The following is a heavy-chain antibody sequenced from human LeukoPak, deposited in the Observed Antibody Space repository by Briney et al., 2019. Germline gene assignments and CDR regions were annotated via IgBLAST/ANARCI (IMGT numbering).Heavy chain of an antibody. CDR1: GFTFSTYA. J-gene: IGHJ4*02. CDR2: ISGDGGST. V-gene: IGHV3-23*01. D-gene: IGHD2-2*01. Sequence: GGSPRLSCAASGFTFSTYAMSWVRQAPGQGLEWVSSISGDGGSTYYAESLKGRFTISRDNSKNTLYLQMNSLRAEDTAVYYCAKRPDCSTTNCFRFEYWGQGTLVTVSS. CDR3: AKRPDCSTTNCFRFEY.